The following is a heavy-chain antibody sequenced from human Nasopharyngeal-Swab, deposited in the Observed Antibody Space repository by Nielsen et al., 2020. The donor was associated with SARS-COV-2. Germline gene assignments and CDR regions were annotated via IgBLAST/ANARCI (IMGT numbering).Heavy chain of an antibody. V-gene: IGHV1-2*06. J-gene: IGHJ4*02. Sequence: ASVLVSCNASCYTFTGYYMHWLRQAPGQGLEWMGRINPNSGCTNYAQKFQGRVTMTSDTSISTAYMELSRLRSDDTAVYYCACPRNRDGYNSFDYWGQGTLVTVSS. CDR3: ACPRNRDGYNSFDY. D-gene: IGHD5-24*01. CDR2: INPNSGCT. CDR1: CYTFTGYY.